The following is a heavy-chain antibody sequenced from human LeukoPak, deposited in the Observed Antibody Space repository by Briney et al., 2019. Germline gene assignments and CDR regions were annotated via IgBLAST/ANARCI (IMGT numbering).Heavy chain of an antibody. J-gene: IGHJ4*02. Sequence: ASVKVSCKASGYTFTSYGISWVRQAPGQGLEWMGGIIPIFGTANYAQKFQGRVTITTDESTSTAYMELSSLSSEDTAVYYCARQYSGSYSSYDWGQGALVTVS. V-gene: IGHV1-69*05. CDR3: ARQYSGSYSSYD. CDR1: GYTFTSYG. CDR2: IIPIFGTA. D-gene: IGHD1-26*01.